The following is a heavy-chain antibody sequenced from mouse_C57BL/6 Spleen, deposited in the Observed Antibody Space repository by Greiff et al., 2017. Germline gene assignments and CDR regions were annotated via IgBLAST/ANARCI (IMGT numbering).Heavy chain of an antibody. CDR3: ARSSYGSIFDY. CDR2: INPSTGGT. Sequence: VQLKQSGPELVKPGASVKISCKASGYSFTGYYMHWVKQSPEKSLEWIGEINPSTGGTSYNQKFKGKATLTVDKSSSTAYMQLKSLTSEDSAVYYCARSSYGSIFDYWGQGTTLTVSS. D-gene: IGHD1-1*01. J-gene: IGHJ2*01. CDR1: GYSFTGYY. V-gene: IGHV1-43*01.